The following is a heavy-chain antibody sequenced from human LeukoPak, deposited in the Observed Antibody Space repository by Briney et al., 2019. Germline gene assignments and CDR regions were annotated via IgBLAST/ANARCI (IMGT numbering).Heavy chain of an antibody. V-gene: IGHV1-46*01. Sequence: ASVKVSCKASGYTFTSYYMHWVRQAPGQGLEWMGIINPSGGSTSYAQKFQGRVTMTRDTSTSTVYMELSSLRSEDTAVYYCARDRFLEWLSRRCYYGMDVWGQGTTVTVSS. J-gene: IGHJ6*02. D-gene: IGHD3-3*01. CDR1: GYTFTSYY. CDR3: ARDRFLEWLSRRCYYGMDV. CDR2: INPSGGST.